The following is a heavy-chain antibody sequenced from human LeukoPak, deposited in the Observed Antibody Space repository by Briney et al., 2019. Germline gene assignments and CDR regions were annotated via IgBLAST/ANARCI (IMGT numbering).Heavy chain of an antibody. CDR1: GYTFTSYD. V-gene: IGHV1-8*01. CDR2: MNPNSGNT. CDR3: AREPRISMVRGDYYYMDV. J-gene: IGHJ6*03. D-gene: IGHD3-10*01. Sequence: ASVKVSRKASGYTFTSYDINWVRQATGQGLESMGWMNPNSGNTGYAQKFQGRVTMTRNTSISTAYMELSSLRSEDTAVYYCAREPRISMVRGDYYYMDVWGKGTTVTVSS.